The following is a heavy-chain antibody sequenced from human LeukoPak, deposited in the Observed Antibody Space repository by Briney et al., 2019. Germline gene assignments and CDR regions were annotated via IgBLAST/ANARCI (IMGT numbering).Heavy chain of an antibody. J-gene: IGHJ5*02. CDR2: IYYSGST. Sequence: SETLSLTCTVSGGSISSHYWSWIRQSPGKGLEWIGYIYYSGSTNYNPSLKSRVTISVDTSKNQFSLKLSSVTAADTAVYYCARLSGGGYCSSTSCFRWFDPWGQGTLVTVSS. CDR1: GGSISSHY. CDR3: ARLSGGGYCSSTSCFRWFDP. D-gene: IGHD2-2*03. V-gene: IGHV4-59*08.